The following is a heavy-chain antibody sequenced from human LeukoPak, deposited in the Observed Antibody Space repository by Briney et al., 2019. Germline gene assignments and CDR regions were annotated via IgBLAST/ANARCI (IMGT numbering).Heavy chain of an antibody. Sequence: KTSETLSLTCAVYGGSFSDYYMSWIRQAPGKGLEWISYISSSGSTIYYADSVKGRFTISRDNAKNSLYLQMNSLRAEDTAVYYCARDRSTSSAGFDPWGQGTLVTVSS. D-gene: IGHD2-2*01. CDR1: GGSFSDYY. CDR2: ISSSGSTI. CDR3: ARDRSTSSAGFDP. J-gene: IGHJ5*02. V-gene: IGHV3-11*01.